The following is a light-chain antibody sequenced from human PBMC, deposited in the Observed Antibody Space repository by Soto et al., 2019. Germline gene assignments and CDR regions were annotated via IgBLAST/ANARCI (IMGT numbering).Light chain of an antibody. V-gene: IGKV3-11*01. J-gene: IGKJ2*01. CDR2: DAS. Sequence: EIVLTQSPATLSLSPGERATLSCRASQSVSSYLAWYRQKPGQAPRLLIYDASNRATGIPARFSGSGSGTDFTLTISSLEPEDFAVYYCQQRSNWPPYTFGQGTKV. CDR3: QQRSNWPPYT. CDR1: QSVSSY.